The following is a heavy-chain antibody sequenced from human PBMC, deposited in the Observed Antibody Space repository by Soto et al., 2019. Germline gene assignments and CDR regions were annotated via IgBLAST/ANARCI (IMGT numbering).Heavy chain of an antibody. J-gene: IGHJ5*02. Sequence: SETLSLTCSVPGASITTYYWNWIRQSPEKGLEWIGYVFDSGSTNYSPSLKSRVTISLDTSKNQFSLKLASVTAADTAVYFCVRARPTFGNWFDPWGPGILVTVSS. D-gene: IGHD3-16*01. CDR1: GASITTYY. CDR2: VFDSGST. CDR3: VRARPTFGNWFDP. V-gene: IGHV4-59*01.